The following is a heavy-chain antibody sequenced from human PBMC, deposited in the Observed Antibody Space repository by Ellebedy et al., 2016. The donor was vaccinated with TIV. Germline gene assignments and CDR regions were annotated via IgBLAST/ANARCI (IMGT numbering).Heavy chain of an antibody. CDR2: IVPMFGST. V-gene: IGHV1-69*06. D-gene: IGHD3-9*01. CDR1: GGTFTSYA. J-gene: IGHJ4*02. CDR3: VREGERYFDGYYDY. Sequence: AASVKVSCKASGGTFTSYAFSWVRQAPGQGLEWLGGIVPMFGSTTYAPKFQGRITINADKATSTAYLELTGLRSEDTAVYYCVREGERYFDGYYDYWGQGTLVTVSS.